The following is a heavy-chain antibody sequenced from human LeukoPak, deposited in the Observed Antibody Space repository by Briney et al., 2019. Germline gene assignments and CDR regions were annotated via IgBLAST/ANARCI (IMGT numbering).Heavy chain of an antibody. Sequence: GGSLRLSCAASGFTFSNAWMSWVRQAPGKGLEWMGIIYPGDSDTRYSPSFQGQVTISADKSISTAYLQWSSLKASDTAMYYCARRGGDYDSSGYYFQHWGQGTLVTVSS. CDR1: GFTFSNAW. V-gene: IGHV5-51*01. CDR2: IYPGDSDT. J-gene: IGHJ1*01. D-gene: IGHD3-22*01. CDR3: ARRGGDYDSSGYYFQH.